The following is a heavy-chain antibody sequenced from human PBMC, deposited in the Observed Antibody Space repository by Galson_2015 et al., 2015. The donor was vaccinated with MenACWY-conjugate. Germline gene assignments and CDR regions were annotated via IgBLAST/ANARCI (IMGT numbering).Heavy chain of an antibody. J-gene: IGHJ3*02. D-gene: IGHD3-22*01. CDR2: ISGSGGST. CDR1: GFTFSSYA. Sequence: SLRLSCAASGFTFSSYAMSWVRQAPGKGLEWVSAISGSGGSTYYADSVKGRFTISRDNSKNTLYLQMNSLRAEDTAVYYCAKDGGDYYDSSGYYDGAFDIWGQGTMVTVSS. V-gene: IGHV3-23*01. CDR3: AKDGGDYYDSSGYYDGAFDI.